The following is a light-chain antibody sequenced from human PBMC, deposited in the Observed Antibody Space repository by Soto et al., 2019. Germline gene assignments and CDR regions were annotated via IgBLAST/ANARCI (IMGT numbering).Light chain of an antibody. V-gene: IGKV3-20*01. Sequence: IVMTKSPGTLSLAPGARATLSCTPSQRVSSRHLAWYPHKPGQAPRLIIYEASNRAAGIPDRFSGSGSGTDFTLTIYRLEPEDFAVYYCQQYGSSPRPFGQGTKV. CDR2: EAS. CDR3: QQYGSSPRP. J-gene: IGKJ1*01. CDR1: QRVSSRH.